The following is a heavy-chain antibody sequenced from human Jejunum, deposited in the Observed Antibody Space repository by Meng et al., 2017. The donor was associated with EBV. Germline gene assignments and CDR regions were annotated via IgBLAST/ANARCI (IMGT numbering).Heavy chain of an antibody. D-gene: IGHD2-2*01. CDR3: ARGEGGYCSSSSCYLGT. Sequence: QVQVVPSGSELKPPGASVEVSCKASGYSFTTRAMHWVRQAPGQGLEWMGWINTDTRNPTYAQGLTGRFVFSLDTSVSTAYLQISSLKAEDTAVYYCARGEGGYCSSSSCYLGTWGQGTLVTVSS. J-gene: IGHJ4*02. V-gene: IGHV7-4-1*02. CDR1: GYSFTTRA. CDR2: INTDTRNP.